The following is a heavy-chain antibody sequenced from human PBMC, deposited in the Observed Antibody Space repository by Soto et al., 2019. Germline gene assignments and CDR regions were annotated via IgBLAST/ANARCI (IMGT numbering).Heavy chain of an antibody. CDR1: EFTFSSYA. D-gene: IGHD6-19*01. CDR3: ALRSSGWYFDY. V-gene: IGHV3-23*01. CDR2: ISGSGGST. Sequence: EVQLLESGRGLVQPGGSLRLSCAASEFTFSSYAMSWVRQAPGKGLEWVSAISGSGGSTYYADSVKGRFTISRDNSKNTLYLQVNSLRAEDTAVYYCALRSSGWYFDYWGQGTLVTVSS. J-gene: IGHJ4*02.